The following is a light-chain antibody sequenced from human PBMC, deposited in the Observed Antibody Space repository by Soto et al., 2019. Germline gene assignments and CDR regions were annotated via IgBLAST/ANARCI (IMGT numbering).Light chain of an antibody. Sequence: ISMTHSPAILFVYTDEWASLSWRAAQDFTTNFAWYQLRRGQPPRLLIYDISTRATGVPARFSGSGSGTEFTLTISGLQSEDFAIYFCQEANKWTLSFAPGTRLDIK. V-gene: IGKV3-15*01. CDR1: QDFTTN. J-gene: IGKJ5*01. CDR2: DIS. CDR3: QEANKWTLS.